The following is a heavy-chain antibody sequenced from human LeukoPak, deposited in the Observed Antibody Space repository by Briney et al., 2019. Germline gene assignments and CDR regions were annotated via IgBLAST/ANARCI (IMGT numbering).Heavy chain of an antibody. D-gene: IGHD5-12*01. Sequence: SETLSLTCTVSGGSISSGSYYWSWIRQPAGKGLGWIGRIYTSGSTNYNPSLKSRVTISVDTSKNQFSLKLSSVTAADTAVYYCARVEDSGYDYRGRFDPWGQGTLVTVSS. CDR3: ARVEDSGYDYRGRFDP. CDR1: GGSISSGSYY. V-gene: IGHV4-61*02. CDR2: IYTSGST. J-gene: IGHJ5*02.